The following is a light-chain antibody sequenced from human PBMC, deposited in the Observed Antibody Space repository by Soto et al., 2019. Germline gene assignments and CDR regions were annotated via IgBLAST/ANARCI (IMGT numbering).Light chain of an antibody. CDR2: GVT. CDR1: SSDVGGYNY. CDR3: SSFTSASTLLYL. Sequence: QSALTQPASVSGSPGQSITISCTGTSSDVGGYNYVSWYQQHPGIAPKLLIYGVTNRPSGVSTRFSGSKSGNTASLTISGLQAEAEADYHYSSFTSASTLLYLFGTGTKLTVL. V-gene: IGLV2-14*01. J-gene: IGLJ1*01.